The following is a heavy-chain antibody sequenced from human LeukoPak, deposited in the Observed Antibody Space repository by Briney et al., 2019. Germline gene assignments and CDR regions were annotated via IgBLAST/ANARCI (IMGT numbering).Heavy chain of an antibody. Sequence: GGSLRLSCEASGFTFSSYAMSWVRQPPCKGLEWVSAISGSGGSTYYADSVKGRFTISRDNSKNTLYLQMNSLRAEDTAVYYCAKVVVPAAIVYYYYYGMDVWGQGTTVTVSS. CDR2: ISGSGGST. D-gene: IGHD2-2*02. V-gene: IGHV3-23*01. J-gene: IGHJ6*02. CDR3: AKVVVPAAIVYYYYYGMDV. CDR1: GFTFSSYA.